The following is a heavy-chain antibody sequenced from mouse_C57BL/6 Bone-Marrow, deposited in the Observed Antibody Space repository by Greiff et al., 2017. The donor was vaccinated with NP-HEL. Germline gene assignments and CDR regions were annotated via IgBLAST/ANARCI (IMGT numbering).Heavy chain of an antibody. V-gene: IGHV1-76*01. D-gene: IGHD1-1*01. CDR3: ARGTTVVATDFDY. CDR1: GYTFTDYY. Sequence: QVQLKESGAELVRPGASVKLSCKASGYTFTDYYINWVKQRPGQGLEWIARIYPGSGNTYNNEKFKGKATLTAEKSSSTAYMQLSSLTSEDSDVYFCARGTTVVATDFDYWGQGTTLTVSS. CDR2: IYPGSGNT. J-gene: IGHJ2*01.